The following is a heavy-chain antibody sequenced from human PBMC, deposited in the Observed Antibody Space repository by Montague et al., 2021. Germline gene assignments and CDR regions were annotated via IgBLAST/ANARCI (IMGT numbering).Heavy chain of an antibody. D-gene: IGHD3-10*01. Sequence: SLRLSCAASGFTFDDYAMHWVRQAPGKGLEWVSGISWNSGSIGYADSVKGRFTISRDNAKNSLYLQMNSLRAEDTALYYCAKDWGSGNYYSVIPWYGMDVWGQGTTVTVSS. CDR1: GFTFDDYA. J-gene: IGHJ6*02. V-gene: IGHV3-9*01. CDR2: ISWNSGSI. CDR3: AKDWGSGNYYSVIPWYGMDV.